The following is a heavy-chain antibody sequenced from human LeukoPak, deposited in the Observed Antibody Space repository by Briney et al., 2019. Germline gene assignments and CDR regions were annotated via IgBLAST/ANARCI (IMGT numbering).Heavy chain of an antibody. CDR2: IYYSGST. CDR3: ARIYCSSTSCYVLDP. D-gene: IGHD2-2*01. V-gene: IGHV4-30-4*08. Sequence: SETLSLTCTVSGGSISSGDYYWSWIRQPPGKGLEWLGYIYYSGSTYYHPSLKSRVTISVDTSKNPFSLKLSSVTAADTAVYYCARIYCSSTSCYVLDPWGQGTLVTVSS. CDR1: GGSISSGDYY. J-gene: IGHJ5*02.